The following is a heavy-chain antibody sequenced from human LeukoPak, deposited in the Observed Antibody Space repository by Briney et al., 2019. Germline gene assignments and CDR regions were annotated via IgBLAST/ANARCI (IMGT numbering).Heavy chain of an antibody. D-gene: IGHD3-16*01. V-gene: IGHV4-39*01. J-gene: IGHJ4*02. CDR2: IYYSGST. Sequence: MPSETLSLTCTVSGVSISSTSYYWGWIRQPPGKGLEWIASIYYSGSTYYNPFLKSRVTISVDTSKNRFSLKLSSVTAADTAVYYCARGNYDYVWGGIDYWGQGTLVTVSS. CDR3: ARGNYDYVWGGIDY. CDR1: GVSISSTSYY.